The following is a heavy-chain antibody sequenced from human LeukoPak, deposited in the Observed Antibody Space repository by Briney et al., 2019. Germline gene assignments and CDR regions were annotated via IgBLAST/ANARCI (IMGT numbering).Heavy chain of an antibody. V-gene: IGHV3-30*02. Sequence: GGSLRLSCAGSGFTFSSYGMHWVRQAPGKGLEWVAFIRYDGSNKYYADSVKGRFTISRDNSKNTLYLQMNSLRAEDTAVYYCAKPDAVDTAMVSWGQGTLVTVSS. CDR1: GFTFSSYG. D-gene: IGHD5-18*01. J-gene: IGHJ4*02. CDR3: AKPDAVDTAMVS. CDR2: IRYDGSNK.